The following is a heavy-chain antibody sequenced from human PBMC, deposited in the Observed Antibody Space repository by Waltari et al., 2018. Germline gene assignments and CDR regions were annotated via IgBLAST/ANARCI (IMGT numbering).Heavy chain of an antibody. CDR1: GGSFSGYY. V-gene: IGHV4-34*01. J-gene: IGHJ4*02. Sequence: QVQLQQWGAGLLKPSETLSLTCAVYGGSFSGYYWSWIRQPPGKGLEWIGEINHSGSTNYNPSLKRRVTISVDTSKNQFSLKLSSVTAADTAVYYCATTHDSSGYYPRDWGQGTLVTVSS. CDR3: ATTHDSSGYYPRD. CDR2: INHSGST. D-gene: IGHD3-22*01.